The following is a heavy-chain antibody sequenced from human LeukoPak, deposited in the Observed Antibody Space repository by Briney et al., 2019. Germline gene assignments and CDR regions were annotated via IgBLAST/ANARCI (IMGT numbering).Heavy chain of an antibody. CDR1: GGSISSGSYY. V-gene: IGHV4-61*02. Sequence: PSQTLSLTCTVSGGSISSGSYYWSWIRQPAGKGLEWIGRINTSGSTNYNPSLKSRVTISVDTSKNQFSLKLSSVTAADTAVYYCARDSGSYYGVDYWGQGTLVTVSS. CDR3: ARDSGSYYGVDY. CDR2: INTSGST. J-gene: IGHJ4*02. D-gene: IGHD1-26*01.